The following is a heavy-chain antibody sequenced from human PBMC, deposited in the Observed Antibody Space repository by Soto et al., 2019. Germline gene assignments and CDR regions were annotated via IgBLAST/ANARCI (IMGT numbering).Heavy chain of an antibody. CDR3: ASVAIAGYSRGWYAIRGDY. CDR1: GGSVSSGSYY. Sequence: PSETLALTCPVSGGSVSSGSYYWSWIRQPPGKGLEWIGYIYYSGSTNYNPSLKSRVTISVGTSKNQFSLKLSSVTAADTAVSYCASVAIAGYSRGWYAIRGDYWGQGTLVTVAS. V-gene: IGHV4-61*01. D-gene: IGHD6-19*01. CDR2: IYYSGST. J-gene: IGHJ4*02.